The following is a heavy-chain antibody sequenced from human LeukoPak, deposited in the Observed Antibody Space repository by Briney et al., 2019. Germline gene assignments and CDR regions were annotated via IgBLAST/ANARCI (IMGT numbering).Heavy chain of an antibody. CDR2: INPSGGT. V-gene: IGHV4-4*07. CDR3: ARGYRGRSSSWYVN. J-gene: IGHJ4*02. Sequence: SETLSLTCTVSGGSISGFYWSWIRQPAGKGLEWIGRINPSGGTNYNPSLKSRGTISADTSKKQFSLKLSSVTAADTAVYYCARGYRGRSSSWYVNWGQGTLVTVSS. CDR1: GGSISGFY. D-gene: IGHD6-13*01.